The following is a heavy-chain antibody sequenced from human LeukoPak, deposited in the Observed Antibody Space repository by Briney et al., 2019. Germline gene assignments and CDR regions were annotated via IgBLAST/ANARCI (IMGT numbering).Heavy chain of an antibody. CDR1: GYTFTSYG. J-gene: IGHJ4*02. Sequence: GASVKVSCKASGYTFTSYGISWVRQAPGQGLEWMGWINPNSGGTNYAQKFQGRVTMTRDTSISTAYMELSRLRSDDTAVYYCARAITIFGVALFDYWGQGTLVTVSS. CDR3: ARAITIFGVALFDY. V-gene: IGHV1-2*02. D-gene: IGHD3-3*01. CDR2: INPNSGGT.